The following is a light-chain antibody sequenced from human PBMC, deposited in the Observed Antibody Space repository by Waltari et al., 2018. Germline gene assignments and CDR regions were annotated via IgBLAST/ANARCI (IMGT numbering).Light chain of an antibody. J-gene: IGKJ1*01. CDR2: RAS. V-gene: IGKV3-20*01. CDR3: QQHGTLPAT. CDR1: QSVGSSS. Sequence: EIVLTQSPGTASLSPGERVTLSCRASQSVGSSSLAWYQQKPGQAPRLVIYRASRRAYGIPDRFSGSGSGTDFSLTISRLEPEDFAVYYCQQHGTLPATFGQGTKVEIK.